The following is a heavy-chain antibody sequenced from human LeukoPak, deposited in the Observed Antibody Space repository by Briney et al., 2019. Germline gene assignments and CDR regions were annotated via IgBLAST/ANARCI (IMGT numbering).Heavy chain of an antibody. CDR2: INPNSGGT. CDR3: ASFPGLYDFWRGYSAV. J-gene: IGHJ4*02. Sequence: ASVKVSCKASGYTFTGYYMHWVRQAPGQGLEWMGWINPNSGGTNYAQKFQGRVTMTRDTSISTAYMELSRLRFDDTAVYYCASFPGLYDFWRGYSAVWGQGTLVTVSS. CDR1: GYTFTGYY. D-gene: IGHD3-3*01. V-gene: IGHV1-2*02.